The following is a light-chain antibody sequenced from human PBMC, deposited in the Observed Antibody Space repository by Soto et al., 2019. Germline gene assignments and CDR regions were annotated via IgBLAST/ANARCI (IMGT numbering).Light chain of an antibody. J-gene: IGKJ1*01. CDR3: QQHSNWPLT. CDR2: DTT. CDR1: QSVSSY. V-gene: IGKV3-11*01. Sequence: EIVLTQSPATLSSSPGERATLSCRTSQSVSSYFAWYQQKPGQAPRLLIYDTTNRATGIPATFSGSGSGTAITLTISSLAPEDFAVYYWQQHSNWPLTCGQGTKVEIK.